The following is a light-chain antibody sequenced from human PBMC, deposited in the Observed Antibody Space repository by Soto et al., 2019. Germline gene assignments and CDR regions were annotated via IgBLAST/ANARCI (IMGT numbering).Light chain of an antibody. CDR2: SNN. J-gene: IGLJ2*01. V-gene: IGLV1-44*01. CDR1: SSNIGSNP. CDR3: AAWDSSLNAHLL. Sequence: QSALTQPPSASGTPGQRLTICCSGSSSNIGSNPVNWYQQLPGTAPKLLIYSNNQRPSGVPDRFSGSKSDTSASLAISALQSEDEADYYCAAWDSSLNAHLLFGGGTKVTVL.